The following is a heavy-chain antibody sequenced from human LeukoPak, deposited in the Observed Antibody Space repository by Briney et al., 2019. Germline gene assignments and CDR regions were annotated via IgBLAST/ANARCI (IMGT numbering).Heavy chain of an antibody. D-gene: IGHD3-10*01. CDR2: IYYSGST. V-gene: IGHV4-59*08. CDR1: GGSISSYY. Sequence: SETLSPTCTVSGGSISSYYWSWIRQPPGKGLEWIGYIYYSGSTNYNPSLKSRVTISVDTSKNQFSLKLSSVTAADTAVYYCARQELLWFGESLNWFDPWGQGTLVTVSS. J-gene: IGHJ5*02. CDR3: ARQELLWFGESLNWFDP.